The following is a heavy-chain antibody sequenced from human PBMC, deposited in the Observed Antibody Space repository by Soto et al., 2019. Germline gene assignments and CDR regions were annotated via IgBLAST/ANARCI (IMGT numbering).Heavy chain of an antibody. D-gene: IGHD1-1*01. V-gene: IGHV4-38-2*02. CDR3: AREDWNDEKSNWFDP. Sequence: SETLSLTCTVSGYSISSGYYWGWIRQPPGKGLEWIGSIYHSGSTYYNPSLKSRVTISVDTSKNQFSLKLSSVTAADTAVYYCAREDWNDEKSNWFDPWGQGTLVTVSS. J-gene: IGHJ5*02. CDR1: GYSISSGYY. CDR2: IYHSGST.